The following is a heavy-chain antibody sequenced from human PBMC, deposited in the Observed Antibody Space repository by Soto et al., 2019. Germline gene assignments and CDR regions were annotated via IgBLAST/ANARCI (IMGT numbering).Heavy chain of an antibody. J-gene: IGHJ4*02. CDR1: GFTFSSYA. CDR3: ASDGVGGSYLFDY. D-gene: IGHD1-26*01. CDR2: ISYDGSNK. V-gene: IGHV3-30-3*01. Sequence: GGSLRLSCAASGFTFSSYAMHWVRQAPGKGLEWVAVISYDGSNKYYADSVKGRFTISRDNSKNTLYLQMNSLRAEDTAVYYCASDGVGGSYLFDYWGQGTLVTVSS.